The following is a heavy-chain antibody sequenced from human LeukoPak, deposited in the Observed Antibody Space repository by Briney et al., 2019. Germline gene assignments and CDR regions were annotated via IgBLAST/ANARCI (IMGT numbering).Heavy chain of an antibody. CDR2: IYYSGST. D-gene: IGHD1-1*01. CDR1: GGSISSSSYY. J-gene: IGHJ5*02. CDR3: ARHIFNWNDLPCWFDP. Sequence: LETLSLTCTVSGGSISSSSYYWGWIRQPPGRGLEWIGSIYYSGSTYYNPSLKSRVTISVDTSKNQFSLKLSSVTAADTAVYYCARHIFNWNDLPCWFDPWGQGTLVTVSS. V-gene: IGHV4-39*01.